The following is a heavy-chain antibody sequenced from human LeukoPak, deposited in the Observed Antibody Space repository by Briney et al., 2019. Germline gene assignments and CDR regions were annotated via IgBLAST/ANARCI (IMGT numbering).Heavy chain of an antibody. V-gene: IGHV3-23*01. CDR2: ISGSGGST. J-gene: IGHJ4*02. CDR3: AKDRGRDGYNEY. D-gene: IGHD5-24*01. CDR1: GFTFSSYA. Sequence: GGSLRLSCAASGFTFSSYAMSWVRQAPGKGLEWVSAISGSGGSTYYADPVKGRFTISRDNSKNTLYLQMNSLRAEDTAVYYCAKDRGRDGYNEYWGQGTLVTVSS.